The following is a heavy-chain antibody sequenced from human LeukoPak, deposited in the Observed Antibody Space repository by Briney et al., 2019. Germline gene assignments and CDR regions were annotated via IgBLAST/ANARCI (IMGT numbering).Heavy chain of an antibody. V-gene: IGHV4-59*01. CDR3: ASGETGSTLGGY. CDR2: IYDTGNT. J-gene: IGHJ4*02. CDR1: GGPLSAYY. Sequence: SETLSLTCTVSGGPLSAYYWTWIRQPPGKGLEWIGYIYDTGNTNYHPSLKSRVTMSVDTSKNQFSLKLTSVTAADTAVYYCASGETGSTLGGYWGQGTLVTVSS. D-gene: IGHD1-1*01.